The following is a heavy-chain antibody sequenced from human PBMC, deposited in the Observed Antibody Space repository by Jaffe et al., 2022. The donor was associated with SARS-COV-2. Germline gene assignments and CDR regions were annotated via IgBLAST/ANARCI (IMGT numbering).Heavy chain of an antibody. V-gene: IGHV3-7*01. D-gene: IGHD3-10*01. CDR2: IKQDGSEK. CDR3: ARAYYYGSGYYYMDV. Sequence: EVQLVESGGGLVQPGGSLRLSCATSGFTFSDYWMSWVRQAPGKGLEWVANIKQDGSEKYYVDSVKGRFTISRDNAKNSLHLQMNSLRAEDTAAYYCARAYYYGSGYYYMDVWGKGTTVTVSS. CDR1: GFTFSDYW. J-gene: IGHJ6*03.